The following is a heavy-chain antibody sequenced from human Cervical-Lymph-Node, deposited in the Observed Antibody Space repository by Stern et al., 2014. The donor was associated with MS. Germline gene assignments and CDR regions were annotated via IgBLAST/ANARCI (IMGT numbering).Heavy chain of an antibody. V-gene: IGHV4-61*02. J-gene: IGHJ3*02. CDR1: GGSISSGNYY. D-gene: IGHD3-9*01. CDR3: ARGNYDVLTDNGGHGFDI. CDR2: IYSSGRT. Sequence: QVQLQESGPGLVKPSQTLSLTCTVSGGSISSGNYYWSWIRQPAGEGLEWIGRIYSSGRTQYNPPLKSRVTISADTSTNQFSLRLSSVTAADTAVYYCARGNYDVLTDNGGHGFDIWGQGTMVTVSS.